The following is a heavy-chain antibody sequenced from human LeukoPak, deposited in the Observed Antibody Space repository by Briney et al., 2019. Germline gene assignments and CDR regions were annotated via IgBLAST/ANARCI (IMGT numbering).Heavy chain of an antibody. D-gene: IGHD6-13*01. V-gene: IGHV3-21*01. CDR1: GFTFSSYS. CDR2: ISSSSSYI. J-gene: IGHJ5*02. Sequence: SGGSLRLSCAASGFTFSSYSMNWVRQAPGKGLEWVSSISSSSSYIYYADSVKGRFTISRDNAKNSLYLQMNSLRAEDTAVYYCAREAIGRAAAGTGRWFDPWGQGTLVTVSS. CDR3: AREAIGRAAAGTGRWFDP.